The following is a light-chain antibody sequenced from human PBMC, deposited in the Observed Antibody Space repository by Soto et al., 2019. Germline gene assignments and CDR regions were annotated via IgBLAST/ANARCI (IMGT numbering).Light chain of an antibody. CDR1: QGISSY. J-gene: IGKJ1*01. V-gene: IGKV1-8*01. CDR2: AAS. CDR3: QQYYSYWT. Sequence: AIRMTQSPSSFSASTGDRVTITCRASQGISSYLAWSQQKPGKAPKLLIYAASTLQSGVPSRFSGSGSGTDFTLTISCLQSEDFATYYCQQYYSYWTFGQGTKVDIK.